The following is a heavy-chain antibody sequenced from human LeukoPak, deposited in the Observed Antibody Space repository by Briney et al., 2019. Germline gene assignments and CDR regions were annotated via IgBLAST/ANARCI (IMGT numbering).Heavy chain of an antibody. CDR1: GFTFTNYA. CDR2: ISGRGGSYI. V-gene: IGHV3-21*06. Sequence: GGSLRLSCAASGFTFTNYAMNWVRQAPGKGLEGVSTISGRGGSYIYYADSVKGRLTISRDNAKNSLYLRMNSLRAQDTALYYCARDFGDVHSFDYWGQGTLVSVSS. D-gene: IGHD3-10*01. J-gene: IGHJ4*02. CDR3: ARDFGDVHSFDY.